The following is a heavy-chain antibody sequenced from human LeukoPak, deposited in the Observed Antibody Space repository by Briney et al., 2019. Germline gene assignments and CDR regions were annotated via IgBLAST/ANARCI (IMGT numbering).Heavy chain of an antibody. Sequence: SVKVSCKAAGGTFSSNAISWVQQAPGQGLEWMGGIIPIFGTPNYAHNFQDRVTITADESTSTAYMELSALRSEDTAVYYCANRGGGGIGMGILGSYDFWGQGTLVTVSS. CDR1: GGTFSSNA. CDR2: IIPIFGTP. D-gene: IGHD6-13*01. J-gene: IGHJ4*02. CDR3: ANRGGGGIGMGILGSYDF. V-gene: IGHV1-69*13.